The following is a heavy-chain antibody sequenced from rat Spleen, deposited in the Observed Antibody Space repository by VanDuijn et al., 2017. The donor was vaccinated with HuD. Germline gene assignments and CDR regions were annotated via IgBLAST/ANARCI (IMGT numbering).Heavy chain of an antibody. Sequence: EVQLVESGGGLVQPGRSLKLSCVASGFTFNNYWMTWIRQAPTKGLEWVATISTSGAGTYYRDSVKVRFTISRDNAKNTLYLQMNSLRSEDTATYYCTRVDYPGIAHYFDYWGQGVMVTVSS. CDR2: ISTSGAGT. V-gene: IGHV5-31*01. CDR3: TRVDYPGIAHYFDY. J-gene: IGHJ2*01. D-gene: IGHD1-4*01. CDR1: GFTFNNYW.